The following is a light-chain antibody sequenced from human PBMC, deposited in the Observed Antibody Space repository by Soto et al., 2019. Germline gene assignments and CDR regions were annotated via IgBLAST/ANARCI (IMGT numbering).Light chain of an antibody. CDR3: QQSYSILLS. V-gene: IGKV1-39*01. CDR1: QSISNY. J-gene: IGKJ4*02. Sequence: DIQMTQSPSSLSASVGDRVTITCRASQSISNYLNWYQQKPRNAPKLLIYAASSLQSGVPSRFSGSGSGTDFTLTISSLQPEDFATYYCQQSYSILLSFGGGTKVEIK. CDR2: AAS.